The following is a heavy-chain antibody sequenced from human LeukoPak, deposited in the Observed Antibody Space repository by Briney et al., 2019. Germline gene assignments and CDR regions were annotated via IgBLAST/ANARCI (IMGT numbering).Heavy chain of an antibody. CDR3: AKGDPPIVVVPAALDY. CDR2: ISGSGGST. Sequence: GGSLRLSCAASGFTVSSNYMSWVRQAPGKGLEWVSAISGSGGSTYYADSVKGRFTISRDNSKNTLYLQMNSLRAEDTAVYYCAKGDPPIVVVPAALDYWGQGTLVTVSS. D-gene: IGHD2-2*01. V-gene: IGHV3-23*01. CDR1: GFTVSSNY. J-gene: IGHJ4*02.